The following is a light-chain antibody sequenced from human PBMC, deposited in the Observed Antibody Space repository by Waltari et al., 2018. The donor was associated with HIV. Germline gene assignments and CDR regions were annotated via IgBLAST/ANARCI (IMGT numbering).Light chain of an antibody. CDR2: AAS. V-gene: IGKV1-39*01. J-gene: IGKJ1*01. CDR3: QQSYSTPPT. Sequence: DIQMTQSPSSLSASVGHRVTITCRASPSISSYLNWYQQKPGKAPKLLIYAASSLQSGVPSRFSGSGSGTDFTLTISSLQPEDFATYYCQQSYSTPPTFGQGTKVEIK. CDR1: PSISSY.